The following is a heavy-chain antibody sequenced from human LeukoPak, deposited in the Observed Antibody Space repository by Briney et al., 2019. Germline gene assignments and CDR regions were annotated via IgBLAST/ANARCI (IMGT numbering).Heavy chain of an antibody. D-gene: IGHD2-15*01. CDR1: GGSISSYY. J-gene: IGHJ4*02. CDR2: IYYSGST. CDR3: AKLYCSGGTCYWPDY. V-gene: IGHV4-59*08. Sequence: PSETLSLTCTVSGGSISSYYWSWIRQPPGKGLEWIGYIYYSGSTSYNPSLKSRVTISVDTSKNQFSLKLSSVTAADTALYYCAKLYCSGGTCYWPDYWGQGTLVTVSS.